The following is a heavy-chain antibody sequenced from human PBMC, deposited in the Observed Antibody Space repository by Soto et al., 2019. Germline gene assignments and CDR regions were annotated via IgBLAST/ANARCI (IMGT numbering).Heavy chain of an antibody. CDR2: IYCSGST. D-gene: IGHD3-16*01. V-gene: IGHV4-31*03. Sequence: QVQLQESGPGLVKPSQTLSLTCTVSGDSINSGGYYWSWIRQHPGKGLEWIGYIYCSGSTYYNPSLKSRVTISVDTSKNQFSLKLSSVTAADTAMYYCARGGRWLQYWYFDLWGRGTQVTVSS. J-gene: IGHJ2*01. CDR3: ARGGRWLQYWYFDL. CDR1: GDSINSGGYY.